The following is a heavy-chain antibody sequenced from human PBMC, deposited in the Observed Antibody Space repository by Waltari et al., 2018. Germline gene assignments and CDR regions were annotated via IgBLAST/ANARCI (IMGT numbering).Heavy chain of an antibody. CDR3: AREDMVVSSFDH. CDR1: GGSINSYY. D-gene: IGHD2-15*01. Sequence: QVQLQESGPGLVKPSETLSLTCSVSGGSINSYYWHWIRQPAGKGLEWIGRIYTSGNTNYIPSLMRGVAMSVDTSKNQFSLQLTSVTAADTAVYYGAREDMVVSSFDHWGQGTLVTVSS. V-gene: IGHV4-4*07. CDR2: IYTSGNT. J-gene: IGHJ4*02.